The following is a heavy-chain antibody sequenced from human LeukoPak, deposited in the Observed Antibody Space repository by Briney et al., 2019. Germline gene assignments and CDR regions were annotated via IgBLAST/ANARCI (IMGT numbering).Heavy chain of an antibody. CDR1: GGSISSYY. V-gene: IGHV4-59*01. D-gene: IGHD3-10*01. CDR3: ARDQDGSGSLFDY. CDR2: IYYSGSA. Sequence: SETLSLTCTVSGGSISSYYWSWIRQPPGKGLEWIGYIYYSGSANYNPSLKSRVTISVDTSKNQFSLKLSSVTAADTAGYYCARDQDGSGSLFDYWGQGTLVTVSS. J-gene: IGHJ4*02.